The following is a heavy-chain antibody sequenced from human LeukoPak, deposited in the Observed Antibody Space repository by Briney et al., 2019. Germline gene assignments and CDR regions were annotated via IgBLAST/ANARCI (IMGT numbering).Heavy chain of an antibody. V-gene: IGHV3-74*01. Sequence: GGSLRLSCAASGFTFSSYWMHWVRQAPGKGLVWVSHINTDGRSTNYVDSVKGRFTISRDNAKNTLYLQINSLRAEDTAVYYCATTKEYCGGDCRFDYWGQGTLVTVSS. CDR2: INTDGRST. CDR3: ATTKEYCGGDCRFDY. D-gene: IGHD2-21*02. CDR1: GFTFSSYW. J-gene: IGHJ4*02.